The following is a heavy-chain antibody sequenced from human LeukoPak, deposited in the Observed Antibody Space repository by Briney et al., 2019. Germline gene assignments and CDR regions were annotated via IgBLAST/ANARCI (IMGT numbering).Heavy chain of an antibody. Sequence: PGGSLRLSCAASGFTFSSYAMHWVRQAPGKGLEWVAVISYDGSNKYYADSVKGRFTISRDNSKNTLYLQMNSLRAEDTAVYYCARDQPPHSWSYSGNAFDIWGQGTMVTVSS. V-gene: IGHV3-30-3*01. CDR1: GFTFSSYA. CDR3: ARDQPPHSWSYSGNAFDI. J-gene: IGHJ3*02. CDR2: ISYDGSNK. D-gene: IGHD1-26*01.